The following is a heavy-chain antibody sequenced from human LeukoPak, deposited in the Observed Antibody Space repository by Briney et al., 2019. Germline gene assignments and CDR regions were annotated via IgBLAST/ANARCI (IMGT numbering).Heavy chain of an antibody. CDR2: IYYSGST. V-gene: IGHV4-59*01. CDR1: GGSISIYY. CDR3: ARLLSANWFDP. Sequence: SETLSLTCTVSGGSISIYYWSWIRQPPGKGLEWIGYIYYSGSTNYNPSLKSRVTISVDTSKNQFSLKLSSVTAADTAVYYCARLLSANWFDPWGQGTLVTVSS. D-gene: IGHD1-26*01. J-gene: IGHJ5*02.